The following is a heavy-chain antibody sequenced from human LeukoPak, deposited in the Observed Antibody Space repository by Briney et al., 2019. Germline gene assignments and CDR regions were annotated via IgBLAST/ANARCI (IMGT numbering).Heavy chain of an antibody. D-gene: IGHD3-22*01. CDR1: GFTFSSYG. V-gene: IGHV3-30*18. CDR2: ISYDGSNK. CDR3: AKLPAYYYDSSGPRGAAFDI. Sequence: GGSLRLSCAASGFTFSSYGMHWVRQAPGKGLEWVAVISYDGSNKYYADSVKGRFTISRDNSKNTLYLQMNSLRAEDTAVYYCAKLPAYYYDSSGPRGAAFDIWGQGTMVTVSS. J-gene: IGHJ3*02.